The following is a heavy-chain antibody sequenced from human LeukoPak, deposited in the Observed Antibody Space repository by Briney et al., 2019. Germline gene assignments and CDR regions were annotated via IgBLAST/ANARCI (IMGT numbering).Heavy chain of an antibody. CDR2: ISGSGGST. CDR3: AKDGRYSSGWFDFDY. D-gene: IGHD6-19*01. J-gene: IGHJ4*02. V-gene: IGHV3-23*01. CDR1: GFTFSSYA. Sequence: GGSLRLSCAASGFTFSSYAMSWVRQAPGKGLEWVSAISGSGGSTYYADSVKGRFTISRDNSKNTLYLQMNSLRAEDTAVYYCAKDGRYSSGWFDFDYWGQGTLVTVFS.